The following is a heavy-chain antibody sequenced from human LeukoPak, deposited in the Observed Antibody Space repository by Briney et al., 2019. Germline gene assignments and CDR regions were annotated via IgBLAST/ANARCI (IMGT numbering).Heavy chain of an antibody. D-gene: IGHD6-19*01. CDR1: GFTFSSYD. CDR2: IGTAGDT. Sequence: GGSLRLSSAASGFTFSSYDMHWVREATGKGLEWVSAIGTAGDTYYPGSVKGRFTISRENAKNSLYLQMNSLRAGDTAVYYCARVQFSSGWYYFDYSGQGTLV. V-gene: IGHV3-13*01. CDR3: ARVQFSSGWYYFDY. J-gene: IGHJ4*02.